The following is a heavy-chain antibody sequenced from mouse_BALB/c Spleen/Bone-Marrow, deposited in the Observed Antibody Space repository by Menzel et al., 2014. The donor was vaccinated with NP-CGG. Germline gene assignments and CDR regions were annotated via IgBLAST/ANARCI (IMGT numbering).Heavy chain of an antibody. V-gene: IGHV3-8*02. J-gene: IGHJ3*01. CDR1: GDSIXSGY. Sequence: EVKLVESGPSLVKPSQTLSLTCSVTGDSIXSGYWNWIRKFPGNKLEYMGYISYSGSTYYNPSLKSRISITRDTTKNQYYLQLNSVTPEDTATYYCASYSAYWGQGTLVTVSA. CDR2: ISYSGST. CDR3: ASYSAY.